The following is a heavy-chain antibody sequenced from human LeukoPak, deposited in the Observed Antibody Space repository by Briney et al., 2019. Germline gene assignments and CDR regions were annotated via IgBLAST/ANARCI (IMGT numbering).Heavy chain of an antibody. CDR3: ARSSPRVGFDY. D-gene: IGHD2-15*01. CDR1: RGSITSGTYY. V-gene: IGHV4-61*02. CDR2: VYASGTT. J-gene: IGHJ4*02. Sequence: SQTLSLTCTVSRGSITSGTYYWTWIRQPAGKGLEWIGRVYASGTTNYNPSLKSRVTMSVDTSKNQFSLKLTSVTATDTAVYYCARSSPRVGFDYWGQGTLVTVSS.